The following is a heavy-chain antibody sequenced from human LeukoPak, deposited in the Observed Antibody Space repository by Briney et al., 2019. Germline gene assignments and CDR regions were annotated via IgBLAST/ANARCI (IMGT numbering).Heavy chain of an antibody. Sequence: PSETLSLTCSVSGGSISNYYWSWLRQSPGRGREGIGYVYYSGITNYNPSLTSRVTMSVDTSKNQFSLKLSSVIAADTAVYYCARDLVPAAIRAFDIWGQGTMITVSS. J-gene: IGHJ3*02. CDR3: ARDLVPAAIRAFDI. D-gene: IGHD2-2*01. CDR2: VYYSGIT. CDR1: GGSISNYY. V-gene: IGHV4-59*01.